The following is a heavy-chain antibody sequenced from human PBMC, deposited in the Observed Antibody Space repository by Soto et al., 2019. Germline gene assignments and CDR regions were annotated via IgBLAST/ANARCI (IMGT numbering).Heavy chain of an antibody. CDR2: ILHTGGT. CDR1: GGSISGGGFS. J-gene: IGHJ4*02. V-gene: IGHV4-30-2*01. D-gene: IGHD3-10*01. CDR3: ARLQFGEGFDY. Sequence: SETLSLTCAVSGGSISGGGFSWSWIRQPPGKGLEWIGYILHTGGTQYNPSLKSRVSMSVDKSKNQFSLHLTSVTAADTAVYYCARLQFGEGFDYWGLGALVTVSS.